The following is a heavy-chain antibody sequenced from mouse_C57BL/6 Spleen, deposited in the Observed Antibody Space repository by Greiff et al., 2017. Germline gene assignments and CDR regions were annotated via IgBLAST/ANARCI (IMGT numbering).Heavy chain of an antibody. D-gene: IGHD1-1*01. Sequence: EVQVEESGPGMVKPSQSLSLTCTVTGYSITSGYDWHWIRHFPGNKLEWMGYISYSGSTNYNPSLKSRISITHDTSKNHFFLKLNSVTTEDTATYYCARGGTTVVATRDWYFDVWGTGTTVTVSS. CDR2: ISYSGST. CDR1: GYSITSGYD. CDR3: ARGGTTVVATRDWYFDV. J-gene: IGHJ1*03. V-gene: IGHV3-1*01.